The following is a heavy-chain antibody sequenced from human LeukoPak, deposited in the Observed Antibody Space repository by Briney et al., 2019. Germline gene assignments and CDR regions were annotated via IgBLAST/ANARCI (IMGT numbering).Heavy chain of an antibody. V-gene: IGHV6-1*01. CDR2: TYYTSKWYN. D-gene: IGHD3-10*02. J-gene: IGHJ5*01. CDR1: GDSVSSKSGR. Sequence: SQTLSLTCGISGDSVSSKSGRWNWIRQSPSRGLEWLGRTYYTSKWYNEYAVSMKSRITINSDTSKNQLSLHLDSVTPEDTAVYYCAREQLWSGPNRFDSWGQGTLVTVSS. CDR3: AREQLWSGPNRFDS.